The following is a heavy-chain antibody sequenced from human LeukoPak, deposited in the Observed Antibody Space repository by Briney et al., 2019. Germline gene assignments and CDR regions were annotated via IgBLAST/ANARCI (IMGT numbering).Heavy chain of an antibody. Sequence: PGGSLRLSCAVSGFTFSDYWMNWVRQAPGKGLEWVASINQNGGENSYVDSVKGRFTISRDNPKNSLYLQMSSLRAEDTAVYYCARDGTAAGLYFDLWGQGSLVTVSS. CDR1: GFTFSDYW. V-gene: IGHV3-7*01. J-gene: IGHJ4*01. CDR3: ARDGTAAGLYFDL. CDR2: INQNGGEN. D-gene: IGHD6-13*01.